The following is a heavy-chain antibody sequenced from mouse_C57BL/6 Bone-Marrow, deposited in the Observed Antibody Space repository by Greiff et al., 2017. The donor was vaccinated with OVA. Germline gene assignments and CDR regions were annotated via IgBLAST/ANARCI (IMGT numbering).Heavy chain of an antibody. V-gene: IGHV14-3*01. Sequence: EVQLQESVAELVRPGASVKLSCTASGFNIKNTYMHWVKQRPEQGLEWIGRIDPANGNTKYAPKFQGKATITADTSSNTAYLQLSSLTSEDTAIXYCARDNYYGSSYREDFDYWGQGTTLTVSS. CDR3: ARDNYYGSSYREDFDY. J-gene: IGHJ2*01. CDR1: GFNIKNTY. D-gene: IGHD1-1*01. CDR2: IDPANGNT.